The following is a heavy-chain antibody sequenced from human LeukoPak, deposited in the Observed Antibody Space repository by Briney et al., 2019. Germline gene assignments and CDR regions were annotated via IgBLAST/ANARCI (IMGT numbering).Heavy chain of an antibody. CDR1: GGSISSHY. D-gene: IGHD6-13*01. CDR3: AREKEGLAAAGFDN. V-gene: IGHV4-59*11. CDR2: IYYSGST. Sequence: SETLSLTCTVSGGSISSHYWSWIRHPPGKGLECLAYIYYSGSTNYHPSLKSRVTISVDTSKNQFSLKLSYVTAADTAVYYCAREKEGLAAAGFDNWGQGTLVTVSS. J-gene: IGHJ4*02.